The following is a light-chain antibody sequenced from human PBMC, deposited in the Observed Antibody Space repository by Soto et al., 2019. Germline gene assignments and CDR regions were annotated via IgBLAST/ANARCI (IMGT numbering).Light chain of an antibody. CDR2: DAS. Sequence: DIQMTQSPSSLSASVGDRVTITCRASQGISNYLAWYQQKPGKVPKHLIYDASTLQSGVPSRFSGSGSGTDFTLTISSLQPEDVATYYCQKYNSAPLFTFGPGNKVDIK. CDR3: QKYNSAPLFT. CDR1: QGISNY. V-gene: IGKV1-27*01. J-gene: IGKJ3*01.